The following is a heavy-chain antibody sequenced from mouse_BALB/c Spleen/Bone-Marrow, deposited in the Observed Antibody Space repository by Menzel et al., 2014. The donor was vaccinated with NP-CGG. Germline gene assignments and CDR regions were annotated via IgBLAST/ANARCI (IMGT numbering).Heavy chain of an antibody. V-gene: IGHV14-3*02. Sequence: EVQRVESGAELVKPGASVKLSCTASGFNIKDTYMHWAKQRPEQGLEWIGRIDPANGNTKYDPKFQGKATITADTSSNTAYLQLSSLTSEDTAVYYCARYRLGTYFDYWGQGTTLTVSS. CDR3: ARYRLGTYFDY. D-gene: IGHD2-14*01. CDR2: IDPANGNT. J-gene: IGHJ2*01. CDR1: GFNIKDTY.